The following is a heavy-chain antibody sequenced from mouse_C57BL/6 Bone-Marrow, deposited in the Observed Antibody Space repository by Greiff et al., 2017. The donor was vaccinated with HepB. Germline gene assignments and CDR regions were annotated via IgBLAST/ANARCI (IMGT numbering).Heavy chain of an antibody. Sequence: QVQLKQSGPELVKPGASVKISCKASGYAFSSSWMNWVKQRPGKGLEWIGRIYPGDGDTNYNGKFKGKATLTADKSSSTAYMQLSSLTSEDSAVYFCVRDYGSSYAMDYWGQGTSVTVSS. CDR2: IYPGDGDT. V-gene: IGHV1-82*01. CDR1: GYAFSSSW. D-gene: IGHD1-1*01. CDR3: VRDYGSSYAMDY. J-gene: IGHJ4*01.